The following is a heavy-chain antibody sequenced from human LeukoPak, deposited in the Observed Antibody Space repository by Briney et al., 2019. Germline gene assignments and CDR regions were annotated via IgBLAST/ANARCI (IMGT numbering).Heavy chain of an antibody. V-gene: IGHV4-59*08. CDR2: IYYSGST. D-gene: IGHD1-1*01. CDR3: ARHMGLGYTYFYPYFDY. J-gene: IGHJ4*01. CDR1: GGSISSYY. Sequence: SEALSLTCTVSGGSISSYYWSWIRQPPRKGLEWIGYIYYSGSTNYNPSLKSRVTISVDTSKNQFSLKLSSVTAADTAVYYCARHMGLGYTYFYPYFDYWGQGTLVTVSS.